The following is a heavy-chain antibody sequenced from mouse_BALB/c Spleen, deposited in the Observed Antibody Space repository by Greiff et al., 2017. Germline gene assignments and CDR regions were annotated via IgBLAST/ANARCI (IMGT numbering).Heavy chain of an antibody. CDR3: ARDSSGYVGY. CDR2: INPYYGST. D-gene: IGHD3-2*01. CDR1: GYSFTDYI. V-gene: IGHV1-39*01. Sequence: VHVKQTGPELVKPGASVKISCKASGYSFTDYIMLWVKQSHGKSLEWIGNINPYYGSTSYNLKFKGKATLTVDKSSSTAYMQLNSLTSEDSAVYYCARDSSGYVGYWGQGTLVTVSA. J-gene: IGHJ3*01.